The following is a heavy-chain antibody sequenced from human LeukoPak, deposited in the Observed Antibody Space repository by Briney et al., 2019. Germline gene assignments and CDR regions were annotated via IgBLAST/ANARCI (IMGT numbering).Heavy chain of an antibody. Sequence: GGSLRLSCAASGFTFSNYSMNWVRQAPGKGLEWVSSISTRSTYIYHADSVEGRLTISRDNAKNSLFLQMNSLRAEDTAVYFCAKSTRAIMAMMDVWGKGTTVTVSS. CDR2: ISTRSTYI. CDR3: AKSTRAIMAMMDV. D-gene: IGHD5-24*01. J-gene: IGHJ6*04. V-gene: IGHV3-21*01. CDR1: GFTFSNYS.